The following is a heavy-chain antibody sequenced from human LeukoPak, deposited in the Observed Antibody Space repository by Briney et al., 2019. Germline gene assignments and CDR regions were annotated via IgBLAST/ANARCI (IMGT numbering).Heavy chain of an antibody. Sequence: PGRSLRLSCAASGFTFSSYGMHWVRQAPGKGLEWVAVISYDGSNKYYADSVKGRFTTSRDNSKNTLYLQMNSLRAEDTAVYYCAKDLPQYDILTGYLHWGQGTLVTVSS. D-gene: IGHD3-9*01. CDR1: GFTFSSYG. CDR2: ISYDGSNK. V-gene: IGHV3-30*18. CDR3: AKDLPQYDILTGYLH. J-gene: IGHJ1*01.